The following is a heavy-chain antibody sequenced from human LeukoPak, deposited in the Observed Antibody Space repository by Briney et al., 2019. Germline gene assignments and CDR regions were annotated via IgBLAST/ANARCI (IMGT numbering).Heavy chain of an antibody. CDR1: GFTFDDYA. Sequence: GGSLRLSCAASGFTFDDYAMHWVRQASGKGLEWVSHITWDGGSTHYADSVEGRFTISRDNRENSLYLHMNSLRPEDTALYYCAKDRAARGRGNYFYMDVWGKGTTVTVPS. D-gene: IGHD2/OR15-2a*01. V-gene: IGHV3-43D*03. CDR3: AKDRAARGRGNYFYMDV. CDR2: ITWDGGST. J-gene: IGHJ6*03.